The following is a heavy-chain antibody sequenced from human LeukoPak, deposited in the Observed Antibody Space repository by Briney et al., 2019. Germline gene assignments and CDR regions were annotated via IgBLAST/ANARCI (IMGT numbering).Heavy chain of an antibody. Sequence: GGSLRLSCVASGFTFSTYWMHWVRQGPGNGLVWVSRIKTDGSSTSYADSVKGRFTISRDNAKNTVYLQMSSLRAEDTAVYYCVRDPHGSGSSNSPHDAFDIWGHGTMVTVSS. CDR3: VRDPHGSGSSNSPHDAFDI. V-gene: IGHV3-74*01. J-gene: IGHJ3*02. CDR1: GFTFSTYW. D-gene: IGHD3-10*01. CDR2: IKTDGSST.